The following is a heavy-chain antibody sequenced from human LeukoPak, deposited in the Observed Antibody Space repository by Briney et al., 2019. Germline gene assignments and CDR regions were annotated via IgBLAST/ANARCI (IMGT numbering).Heavy chain of an antibody. J-gene: IGHJ2*01. CDR1: GDSISSSFYY. D-gene: IGHD6-6*01. CDR2: LYYSGNT. CDR3: ARPSIAARHLSFGL. V-gene: IGHV4-39*01. Sequence: SETLSLTCTVSGDSISSSFYYWCWIRQPPGKGLESIGGLYYSGNTYYNPSLKSRVTISVDTSKQQFSLNLNSVTSADTAVYYCARPSIAARHLSFGLWGRGTLVTVSS.